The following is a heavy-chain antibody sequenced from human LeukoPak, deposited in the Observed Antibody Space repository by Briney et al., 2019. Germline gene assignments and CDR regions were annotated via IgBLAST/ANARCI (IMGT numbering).Heavy chain of an antibody. CDR2: IIPIFGTA. CDR1: GGTFSSYA. J-gene: IGHJ5*02. V-gene: IGHV1-69*13. CDR3: ARVPHPDNWFDP. Sequence: GASVKVSCKASGGTFSSYAISWVRQAPGQGLEWMGGIIPIFGTANYAQKFQGRVTITADESTSTAYMELSSLRSEGTAVYYCARVPHPDNWFDPWGQGTLVTVSS.